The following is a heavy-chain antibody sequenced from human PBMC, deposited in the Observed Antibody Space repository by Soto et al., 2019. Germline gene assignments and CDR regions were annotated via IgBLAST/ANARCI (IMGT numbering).Heavy chain of an antibody. J-gene: IGHJ4*02. CDR1: GGSISSYY. V-gene: IGHV4-59*01. Sequence: SETLSLTCTVSGGSISSYYWSWIRQPPGKGLEWIGYIYYSGSTNYNPSLKSRVTISVDTSKNQFSLKLSPVTAADTAVYYCARDQNGSPHFDYWGQGTLVTVSS. D-gene: IGHD1-26*01. CDR3: ARDQNGSPHFDY. CDR2: IYYSGST.